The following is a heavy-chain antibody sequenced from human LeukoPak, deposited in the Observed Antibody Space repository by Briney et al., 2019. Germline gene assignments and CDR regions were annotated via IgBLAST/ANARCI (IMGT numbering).Heavy chain of an antibody. J-gene: IGHJ4*02. V-gene: IGHV3-9*01. CDR1: GFTFDDYS. CDR2: ISWNSGSI. Sequence: GGSLRLSCAASGFTFDDYSMHWVRQAPGKGLEWVSGISWNSGSIGYADSVKGRFTISRDNAKNSLYLQMNSLRAEDTALYYCAKGTYFDYWGQGTLVTVSS. CDR3: AKGTYFDY.